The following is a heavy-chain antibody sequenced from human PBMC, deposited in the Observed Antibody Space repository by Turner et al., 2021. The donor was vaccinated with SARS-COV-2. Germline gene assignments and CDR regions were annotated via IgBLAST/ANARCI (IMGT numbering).Heavy chain of an antibody. J-gene: IGHJ4*02. CDR2: ISGSGGST. D-gene: IGHD2-15*01. CDR1: GFTSSNYP. V-gene: IGHV3-23*01. Sequence: EVQLLESGGGLVQPGGSLRLSCAASGFTSSNYPMSWVRQAPGKGLEWVSSISGSGGSTYYADSVKGRFTISRDNSKNTLYLQLNSLRAEDTAVYYCAILMATSSGFWGQGTLVTVSS. CDR3: AILMATSSGF.